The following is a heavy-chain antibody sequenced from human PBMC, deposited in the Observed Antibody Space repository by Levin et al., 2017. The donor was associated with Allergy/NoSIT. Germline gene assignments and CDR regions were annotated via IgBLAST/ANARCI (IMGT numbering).Heavy chain of an antibody. D-gene: IGHD6-13*01. CDR3: ASPPSSSWFYFAY. CDR1: RGSVSSSSYC. J-gene: IGHJ4*02. V-gene: IGHV4-39*01. Sequence: PGGSLRLSCTVSRGSVSSSSYCWAWIRQPPGKGLEWIATIYSTGRTYFNPSLKSRVTISTDTSKNEFSLKMNSVTAADTAVYYCASPPSSSWFYFAYWGQGSLVTVSS. CDR2: IYSTGRT.